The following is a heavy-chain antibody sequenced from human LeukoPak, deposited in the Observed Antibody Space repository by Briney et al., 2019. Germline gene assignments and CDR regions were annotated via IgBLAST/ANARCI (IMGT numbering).Heavy chain of an antibody. J-gene: IGHJ5*02. CDR1: GFTFSSNW. Sequence: GGSLRLSCVASGFTFSSNWMHWVRQAPGKGLVWISRIKGDGSSTSYADSVKGRFTISRDNAKNTLYLQMNSLRAEDTAVYYCARVQRAAAAIPGGSYNWFDPWGQGTLVTVSS. CDR2: IKGDGSST. CDR3: ARVQRAAAAIPGGSYNWFDP. V-gene: IGHV3-74*01. D-gene: IGHD6-13*01.